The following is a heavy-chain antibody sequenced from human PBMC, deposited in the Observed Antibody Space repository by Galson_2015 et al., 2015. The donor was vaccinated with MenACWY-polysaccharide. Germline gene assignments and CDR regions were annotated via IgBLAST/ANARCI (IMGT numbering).Heavy chain of an antibody. V-gene: IGHV3-33*01. CDR1: GFTFSSYG. CDR2: IWTNGINT. Sequence: SLRLSCAASGFTFSSYGMHWVRQAPGKGLDWVALIWTNGINTYYADSVKGRFTISRDNSKNTLYLQMNSLRTEDTAVYYCATEMSGGAEPDVCDIGPRGTRVPVSS. CDR3: ATEMSGGAEPDVCDI. J-gene: IGHJ3*02. D-gene: IGHD1-26*01.